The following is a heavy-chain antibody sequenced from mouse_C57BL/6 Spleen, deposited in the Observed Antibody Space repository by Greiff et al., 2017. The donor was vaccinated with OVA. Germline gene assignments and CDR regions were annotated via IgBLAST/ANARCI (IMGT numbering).Heavy chain of an antibody. CDR1: GYTFTSYW. V-gene: IGHV1-74*01. CDR2: IHPSDSGT. Sequence: QVQLQQPGADLVKPGASVKVSCKASGYTFTSYWMPWVKQRPGQGLEWIGRIHPSDSGTNYNQKFKSKATLTVDKSSSTAYMQLSSLTSEDSAVYYCAMGIYYDYGDGYFDVWGTGTTVTVSA. CDR3: AMGIYYDYGDGYFDV. J-gene: IGHJ1*03. D-gene: IGHD2-4*01.